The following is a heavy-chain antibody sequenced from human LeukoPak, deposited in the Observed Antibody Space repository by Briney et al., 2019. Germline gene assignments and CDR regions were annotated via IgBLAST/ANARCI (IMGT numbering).Heavy chain of an antibody. CDR3: ARALVAAARNFDY. V-gene: IGHV3-48*01. D-gene: IGHD6-13*01. CDR2: ISGSSSTI. CDR1: GFTFSTSN. Sequence: GGSLRLSCAASGFTFSTSNMNWVRQAPGKGLEWISYISGSSSTIYYADSVKGRFTISRDNAKNSLYLQMNSLRAEDTAVYYCARALVAAARNFDYWGQGTLVTVSS. J-gene: IGHJ4*02.